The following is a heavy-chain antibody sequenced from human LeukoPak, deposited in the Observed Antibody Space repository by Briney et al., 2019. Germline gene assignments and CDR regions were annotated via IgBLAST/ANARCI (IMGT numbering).Heavy chain of an antibody. CDR1: GFTFSSYA. V-gene: IGHV3-23*01. J-gene: IGHJ4*02. Sequence: GGSLRLSCAASGFTFSSYAMSWVRQAPGEGLEWVSAISGSGDNTYYADSVKGRFTISRDNSKNTLYLQMNSLRAEDTAVYYCAKDARGSGYYFDYWGQGTLVTVSS. CDR2: ISGSGDNT. CDR3: AKDARGSGYYFDY. D-gene: IGHD3-22*01.